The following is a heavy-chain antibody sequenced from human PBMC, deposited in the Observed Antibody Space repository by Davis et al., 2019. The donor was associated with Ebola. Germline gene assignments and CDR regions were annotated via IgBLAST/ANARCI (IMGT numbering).Heavy chain of an antibody. CDR2: IFSGGGT. D-gene: IGHD2-15*01. CDR3: ARDDRVLGGIDAFDI. V-gene: IGHV4-4*07. Sequence: PSETLSLTCTVSGDSITNYYWSWIRHPAGKGLEWIGNIFSGGGTNYNPSLERRITMSVDTSKNRFSLRLSSVTAADTAVYYCARDDRVLGGIDAFDIWGQGTKVTVSS. J-gene: IGHJ3*02. CDR1: GDSITNYY.